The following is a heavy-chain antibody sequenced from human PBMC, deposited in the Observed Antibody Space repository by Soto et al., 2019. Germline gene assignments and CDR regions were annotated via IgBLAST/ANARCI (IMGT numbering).Heavy chain of an antibody. J-gene: IGHJ4*02. CDR3: AAVRHPYGGNPGGY. CDR2: IHYSGST. CDR1: GGSISNYY. Sequence: SETLSLTCTVSGGSISNYYWSWIRQPPGKGLEWIGYIHYSGSTNYNPSLKSRVSISVDTSKNHFSLNLSSVTAADTAVYYCAAVRHPYGGNPGGYWGQGTLVTVSS. D-gene: IGHD4-17*01. V-gene: IGHV4-59*08.